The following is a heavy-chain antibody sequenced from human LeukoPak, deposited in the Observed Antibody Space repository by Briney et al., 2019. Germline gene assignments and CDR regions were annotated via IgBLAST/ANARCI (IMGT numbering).Heavy chain of an antibody. V-gene: IGHV4-59*08. CDR1: GGSINSHS. Sequence: SETLYLTCLAPGGSINSHSWSWIRQPPGKGLEYIGYIYFSGSTNYNPSLKSRVTISVDTSKNQFSLKLTSLTAADTPVYNCARHTVDRKYGYFDYWGQGTLVTV. D-gene: IGHD3-22*01. J-gene: IGHJ4*01. CDR3: ARHTVDRKYGYFDY. CDR2: IYFSGST.